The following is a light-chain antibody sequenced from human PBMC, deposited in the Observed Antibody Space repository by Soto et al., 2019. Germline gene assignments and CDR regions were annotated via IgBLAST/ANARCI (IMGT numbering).Light chain of an antibody. J-gene: IGKJ5*01. V-gene: IGKV3-11*01. Sequence: EIVLRQSPATLSLSPGERATLSCRASQSVTSYLAWYQQRPGQAPRLLINDASRRATGIPDRFSGSGSGADFTLTISSLEPEDFAVYYCQQRSSWPITFGQGTRLEIK. CDR2: DAS. CDR3: QQRSSWPIT. CDR1: QSVTSY.